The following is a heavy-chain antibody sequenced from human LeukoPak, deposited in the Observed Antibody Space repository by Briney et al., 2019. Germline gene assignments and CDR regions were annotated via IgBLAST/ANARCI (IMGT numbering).Heavy chain of an antibody. Sequence: ASVKVSCKASGYTFTDYYMHWVRQAPGQGLEWVGWINPNSGGTRYAQKFQGRVTMTTDTSTSTAYMELRSLRSDDTAVYYCARIGHNWNDWGAYYYYYGMDVWGQGTTVTVSS. CDR2: INPNSGGT. D-gene: IGHD1-1*01. V-gene: IGHV1-2*02. CDR3: ARIGHNWNDWGAYYYYYGMDV. CDR1: GYTFTDYY. J-gene: IGHJ6*02.